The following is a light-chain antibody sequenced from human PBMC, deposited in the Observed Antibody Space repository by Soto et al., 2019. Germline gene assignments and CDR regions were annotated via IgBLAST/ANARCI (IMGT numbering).Light chain of an antibody. J-gene: IGLJ1*01. CDR2: DVS. Sequence: QSVLTQPASVSGSPGQSITISCTGTGSDVGAYRYVSWYQQHPGQAPKLIIYDVSNRPSGVSDRFSGSKSGNTASLTISGLQSEDEADYSCDSYTSSSSYAFGTGTKVTVL. V-gene: IGLV2-14*01. CDR3: DSYTSSSSYA. CDR1: GSDVGAYRY.